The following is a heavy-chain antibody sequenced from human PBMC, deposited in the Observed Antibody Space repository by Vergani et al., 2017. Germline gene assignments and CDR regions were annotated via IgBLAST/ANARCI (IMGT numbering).Heavy chain of an antibody. V-gene: IGHV1-18*04. J-gene: IGHJ4*02. CDR1: GYTFFNYG. CDR2: IRADTGDT. D-gene: IGHD3-10*01. CDR3: ARDGTYYCGSGSFYLFDY. Sequence: QVQLVQSGPEVKRPGASVKVSCKTSGYTFFNYGVNWIRRAPGQGFEWLGWIRADTGDTKYSERLQDRVTLTTDSSTNTAYMELRGLKSDETAVYCCARDGTYYCGSGSFYLFDYWGQGTLVTVSS.